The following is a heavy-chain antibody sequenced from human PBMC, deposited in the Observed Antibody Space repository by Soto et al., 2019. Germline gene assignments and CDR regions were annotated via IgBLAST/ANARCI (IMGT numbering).Heavy chain of an antibody. CDR1: GFTFSGSA. Sequence: EVQLVESGGGLVQPGGSLKLSCAASGFTFSGSAMHWVRQASGQGLEWVGRIRSKPTNYATAYGASVKGRFTISRDDSNNTAYLQMNSLNTEDTAVYYCSRQASDFWSGKPQYYMDVWGKVTTVTVSS. D-gene: IGHD3-3*01. CDR3: SRQASDFWSGKPQYYMDV. V-gene: IGHV3-73*01. CDR2: IRSKPTNYAT. J-gene: IGHJ6*03.